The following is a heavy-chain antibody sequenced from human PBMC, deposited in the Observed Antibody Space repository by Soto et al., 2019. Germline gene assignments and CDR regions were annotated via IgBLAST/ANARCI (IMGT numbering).Heavy chain of an antibody. J-gene: IGHJ4*02. Sequence: GGSLRLSCEASGFRFRNYAMNWVRQAPGKGLEWVASTSNSGESTDYADSVKGRFTISRDNAKNSLYLQMNSLRAEDTAVYYCARRERSGSYSDYWSQGTLVTVSS. D-gene: IGHD1-26*01. CDR3: ARRERSGSYSDY. CDR1: GFRFRNYA. CDR2: TSNSGEST. V-gene: IGHV3-48*01.